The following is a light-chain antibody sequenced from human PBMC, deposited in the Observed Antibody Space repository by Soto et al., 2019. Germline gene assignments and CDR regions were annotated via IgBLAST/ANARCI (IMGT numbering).Light chain of an antibody. Sequence: EILLTQSPGTLSLSPGERATLACRASQSVSSNYVAWYQQKPGQAPRLLIHGASTRASGIPDRFSGSGSGADFTLTISRLEPEDFAVYYCQLYGSSPRFTFGPGTRVYIK. J-gene: IGKJ3*01. V-gene: IGKV3-20*01. CDR2: GAS. CDR3: QLYGSSPRFT. CDR1: QSVSSNY.